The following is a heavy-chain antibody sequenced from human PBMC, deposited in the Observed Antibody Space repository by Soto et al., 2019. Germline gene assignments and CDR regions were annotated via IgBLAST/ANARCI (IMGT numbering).Heavy chain of an antibody. CDR3: AFTRPGDYDSSGYYYNYYGMDV. CDR1: GGSISSGGYY. D-gene: IGHD3-22*01. J-gene: IGHJ6*02. V-gene: IGHV4-31*03. Sequence: PSETLSLTCTVSGGSISSGGYYWSWIRQHPGKGLEWIGYIYYSGSTYYNPSLKSRVTISVDTSKNQFSLKLSSVTAADTAVYYCAFTRPGDYDSSGYYYNYYGMDVWGQGTTVTVSS. CDR2: IYYSGST.